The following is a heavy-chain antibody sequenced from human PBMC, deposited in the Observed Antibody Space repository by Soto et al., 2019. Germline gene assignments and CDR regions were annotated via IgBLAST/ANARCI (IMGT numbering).Heavy chain of an antibody. D-gene: IGHD1-26*01. CDR1: GYIFTGYD. Sequence: QAQLVQSGAEVKKPGASVKVSCKASGYIFTGYDINWVRQATGQGLEWMGWMNPNSGNTGYAQNFQGRVTMTRDNSITTAYMELTSLRDDDSAVYYCAGEKVGTTGIYFWGEGTLVTVSS. CDR2: MNPNSGNT. V-gene: IGHV1-8*01. CDR3: AGEKVGTTGIYF. J-gene: IGHJ4*02.